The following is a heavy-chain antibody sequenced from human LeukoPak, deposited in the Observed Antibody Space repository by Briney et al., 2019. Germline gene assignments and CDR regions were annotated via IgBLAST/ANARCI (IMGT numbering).Heavy chain of an antibody. D-gene: IGHD2-15*01. V-gene: IGHV4-39*07. Sequence: SETLSLTCTVSGGSISSSSYYWGWIRQPPGKGLEWIGSIYYSGSTYYNPSLKSRVTISVDRSKNQFSLKLSSVTAADTAVYYCARGKLVVAATQGSDYWGQGTLVTVSS. J-gene: IGHJ4*02. CDR2: IYYSGST. CDR1: GGSISSSSYY. CDR3: ARGKLVVAATQGSDY.